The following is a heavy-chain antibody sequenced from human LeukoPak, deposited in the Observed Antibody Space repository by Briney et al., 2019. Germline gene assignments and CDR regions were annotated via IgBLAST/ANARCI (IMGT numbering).Heavy chain of an antibody. Sequence: ASVKVSCKASGYTFTSYAMNWVRQAPGQGLEWMGWINTNTGNPTHAQGFTGRFVFSLDTSVSTAYLQISSLKAEDTAVYYCARRGVHNYYYYGMDVWGQGTTVTVSS. CDR3: ARRGVHNYYYYGMDV. V-gene: IGHV7-4-1*02. D-gene: IGHD3-10*01. CDR2: INTNTGNP. CDR1: GYTFTSYA. J-gene: IGHJ6*02.